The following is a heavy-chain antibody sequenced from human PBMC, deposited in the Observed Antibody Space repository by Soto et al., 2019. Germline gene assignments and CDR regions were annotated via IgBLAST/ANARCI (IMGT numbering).Heavy chain of an antibody. CDR2: IGPESGAT. Sequence: ASVKVSCKASGYTFTGHYIHWVRQAPEQGPEWMGEIGPESGATRYAQKFQGRVTMTRDMSITTVYMELNNLSPDGTDVYYCGRGRSGQIVVFYWGQGTPVTVSS. D-gene: IGHD2-21*01. V-gene: IGHV1-2*02. J-gene: IGHJ4*02. CDR3: GRGRSGQIVVFY. CDR1: GYTFTGHY.